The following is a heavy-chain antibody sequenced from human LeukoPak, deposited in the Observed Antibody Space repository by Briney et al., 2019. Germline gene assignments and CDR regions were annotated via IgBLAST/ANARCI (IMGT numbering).Heavy chain of an antibody. D-gene: IGHD1-26*01. J-gene: IGHJ5*02. CDR1: GYAFRSYG. CDR2: ISAYNGNT. V-gene: IGHV1-18*01. Sequence: VASVKVSCKASGYAFRSYGISWLRQAPGQGLEWMGWISAYNGNTNYAQKLQGRVTMTTDTSTSTAYMELRSLRSDDTAVYYCARKGSGSFNWFDPWGQGTLVTVSS. CDR3: ARKGSGSFNWFDP.